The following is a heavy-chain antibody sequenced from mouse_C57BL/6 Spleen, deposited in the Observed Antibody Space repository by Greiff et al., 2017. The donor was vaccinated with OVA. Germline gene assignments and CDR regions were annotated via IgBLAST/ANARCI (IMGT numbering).Heavy chain of an antibody. V-gene: IGHV1-55*01. CDR3: ARSGREMGDY. D-gene: IGHD3-1*01. CDR2: IYPGSGST. J-gene: IGHJ2*01. CDR1: GYTFTSYW. Sequence: QVQLKQPGAELVKPGASVKMSCKASGYTFTSYWITWVKQRPGQGLEWIGEIYPGSGSTNYNEKFKSKVTLTVDTSSSTAYMQLSSLTSEDSAVCYCARSGREMGDYWGQGTTLTVSS.